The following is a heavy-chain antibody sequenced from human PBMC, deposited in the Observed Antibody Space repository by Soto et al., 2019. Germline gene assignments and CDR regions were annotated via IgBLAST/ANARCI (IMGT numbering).Heavy chain of an antibody. J-gene: IGHJ4*02. V-gene: IGHV4-30-2*01. Sequence: SETLSLTCAFSVGSISSGGYSCSWIRQPPWKGLEWIGYIYHSGSTYYNPSLKSRVTISVDRSKNQFPLKLSSVTAADTAVYYCARAAEGYCSSTSCQYSSQYLGQGTLGNVSS. CDR3: ARAAEGYCSSTSCQYSSQY. CDR2: IYHSGST. CDR1: VGSISSGGYS. D-gene: IGHD2-2*01.